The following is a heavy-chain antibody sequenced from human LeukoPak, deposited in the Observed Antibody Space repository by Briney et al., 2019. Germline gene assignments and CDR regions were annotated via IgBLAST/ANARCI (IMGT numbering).Heavy chain of an antibody. CDR2: INPSGGST. D-gene: IGHD3-22*01. CDR1: GYTFTSYY. J-gene: IGHJ5*02. CDR3: ARIDSSGYKELDP. Sequence: ASVKVSCKASGYTFTSYYMHWVRQAPGQGLEWMGIINPSGGSTSYAQKFQGRVTMTRDTSTSTVYMELSSLRSGDTAVYYCARIDSSGYKELDPWGQGTLVTVSS. V-gene: IGHV1-46*01.